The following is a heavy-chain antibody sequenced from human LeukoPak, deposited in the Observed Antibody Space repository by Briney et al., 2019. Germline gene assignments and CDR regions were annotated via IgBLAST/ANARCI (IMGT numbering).Heavy chain of an antibody. D-gene: IGHD6-19*01. Sequence: PGGSLRLSCAASGLTFSSYGMHWVRQAPGKGLEWVAVISYDGSNKYYADSVKGRFTISRDNSKNTLYLQMNSLRAEDTAVYYCAKGGSGWYEPEYFQHWGQGTLVTVSS. V-gene: IGHV3-30*18. CDR2: ISYDGSNK. J-gene: IGHJ1*01. CDR3: AKGGSGWYEPEYFQH. CDR1: GLTFSSYG.